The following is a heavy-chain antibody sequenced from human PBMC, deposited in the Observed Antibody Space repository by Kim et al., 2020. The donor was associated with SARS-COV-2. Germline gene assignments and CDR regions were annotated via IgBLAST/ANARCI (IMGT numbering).Heavy chain of an antibody. CDR3: ARTRNEICGVVNYMDV. CDR2: ISAYNVNT. V-gene: IGHV1-18*01. CDR1: GYTFTSYG. J-gene: IGHJ6*03. D-gene: IGHD3-3*01. Sequence: ASVKVSCKASGYTFTSYGISWVRQAPGQGLEWMGWISAYNVNTNYAQKLQGRVTMTTDTSTTTAYMELRSLRSDDTAVYYCARTRNEICGVVNYMDVWGKGTTVTVSS.